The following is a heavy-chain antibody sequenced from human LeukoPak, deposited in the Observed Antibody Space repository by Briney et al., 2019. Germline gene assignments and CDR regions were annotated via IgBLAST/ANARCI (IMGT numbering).Heavy chain of an antibody. CDR1: GYTFTSYG. CDR2: ISAYNGNT. V-gene: IGHV1-18*01. D-gene: IGHD4-17*01. Sequence: ASVKVSCKASGYTFTSYGISWVRQAPGQGLEWMGWISAYNGNTNYAQKLQGRVTTTTDTSTSTAYMELRSLRSDDTAVYYCARVGYGDYGITTIDYWGQGTLVTVSS. J-gene: IGHJ4*02. CDR3: ARVGYGDYGITTIDY.